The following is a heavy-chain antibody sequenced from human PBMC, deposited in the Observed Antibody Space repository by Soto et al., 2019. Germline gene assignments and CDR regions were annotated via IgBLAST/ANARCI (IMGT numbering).Heavy chain of an antibody. CDR2: TYYRSKWYN. CDR3: ARGCDIKY. Sequence: SQTISLTCAISGDSVSSNSAAWNWIRQSPSRGLEWLGRTYYRSKWYNDYAVSVKSRMTINADTSKNQFSLQLDSVTSEDTAVYYCARGCDIKYWGQGTLVTVSS. J-gene: IGHJ4*02. V-gene: IGHV6-1*01. CDR1: GDSVSSNSAA.